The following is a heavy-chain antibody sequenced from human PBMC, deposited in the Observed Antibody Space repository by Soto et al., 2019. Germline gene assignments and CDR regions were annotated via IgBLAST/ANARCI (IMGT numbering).Heavy chain of an antibody. V-gene: IGHV1-18*01. CDR2: ISAYNGNT. CDR3: AGGSYSGSYWGAFDI. Sequence: ASVKVSCKASGYTFTSYGISWVRQAPGQGLEWMGWISAYNGNTNYAQKLQGRVTMTTDTSTSTAYMELRSLRSDDTAVYYCAGGSYSGSYWGAFDIWGQGTMVTVSS. J-gene: IGHJ3*02. CDR1: GYTFTSYG. D-gene: IGHD1-26*01.